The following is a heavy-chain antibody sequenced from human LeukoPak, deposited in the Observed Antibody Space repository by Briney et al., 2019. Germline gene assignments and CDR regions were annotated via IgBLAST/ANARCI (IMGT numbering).Heavy chain of an antibody. CDR1: GYTFTGYY. J-gene: IGHJ4*02. D-gene: IGHD3-3*01. Sequence: GASVKVSCKASGYTFTGYYMHWVQQAPGQGLEWMGWINPNSGGTNYAQKFQGRVTMTRDTSISTAYMELSRLRSDDTAVYYCARGLPITIFGVGTPYWGQGTLVTVSS. CDR3: ARGLPITIFGVGTPY. V-gene: IGHV1-2*02. CDR2: INPNSGGT.